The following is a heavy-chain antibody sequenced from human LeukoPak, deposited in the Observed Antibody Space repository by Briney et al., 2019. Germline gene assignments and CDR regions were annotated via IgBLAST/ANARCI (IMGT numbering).Heavy chain of an antibody. Sequence: GGSLRLSCAASGFTFSSYAMSWVRQAPGKGLEWVSAISGSGGSTYYADSVKGRFTISRDNAKNSLYLQMNSLRAEDTAVYYCARNGYCSSTSCYSRASYYYYYMDVWGKGTTVTVSS. CDR2: ISGSGGST. CDR3: ARNGYCSSTSCYSRASYYYYYMDV. D-gene: IGHD2-2*02. J-gene: IGHJ6*03. V-gene: IGHV3-23*01. CDR1: GFTFSSYA.